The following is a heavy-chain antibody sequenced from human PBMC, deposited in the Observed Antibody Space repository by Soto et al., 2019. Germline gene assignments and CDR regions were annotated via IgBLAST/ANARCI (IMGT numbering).Heavy chain of an antibody. CDR2: INHSGST. CDR1: GGSFSGYY. V-gene: IGHV4-34*01. Sequence: PSETLSLTCAVYGGSFSGYYWSWIRQPPGKGLEWIGEINHSGSTNYNPSLKSRVTISVDTSKNQFSLKLSSVTAADTAVYYCGRDRRLNTMVRGVGLWFDPWGQGTLVTVSS. CDR3: GRDRRLNTMVRGVGLWFDP. J-gene: IGHJ5*02. D-gene: IGHD3-10*01.